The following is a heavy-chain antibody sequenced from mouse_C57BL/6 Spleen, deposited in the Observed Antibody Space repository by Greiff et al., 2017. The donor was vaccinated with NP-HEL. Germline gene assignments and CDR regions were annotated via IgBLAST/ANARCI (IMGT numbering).Heavy chain of an antibody. CDR1: GYTFTSYT. CDR3: ARPGYGSSFYYAMDY. V-gene: IGHV1-4*01. CDR2: INPSSGYT. J-gene: IGHJ4*01. D-gene: IGHD1-1*01. Sequence: QVQLQQSGAELARPGASVKMSCKASGYTFTSYTMHWVKQRPGQGLEWIGYINPSSGYTKYNQKFKDKATLTADKSSSTAYMQLSSLTSEDSAVYYCARPGYGSSFYYAMDYWGQGTSVTVSS.